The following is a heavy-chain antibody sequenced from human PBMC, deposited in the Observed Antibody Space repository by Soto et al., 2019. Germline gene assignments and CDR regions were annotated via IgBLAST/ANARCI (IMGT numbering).Heavy chain of an antibody. Sequence: EVQLEESGRTWVQPGGSLRLSCAASGFDASVNFMTWVRQAPGKGLEWVSAINNAYSTFYADSVKGRFTISRDNSKNTVYLQVSSPRVEDTAMYYCVRENYYYGMDVWGQGTAVTVSS. J-gene: IGHJ6*02. CDR2: INNAYST. CDR3: VRENYYYGMDV. V-gene: IGHV3-66*01. CDR1: GFDASVNF.